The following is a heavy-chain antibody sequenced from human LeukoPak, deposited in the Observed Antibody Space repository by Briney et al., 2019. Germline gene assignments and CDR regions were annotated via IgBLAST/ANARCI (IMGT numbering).Heavy chain of an antibody. CDR2: ISNSGSTI. Sequence: GGSLRLSCAAFGFTFSSYEMNWVRQAPGKGLEWVSYISNSGSTINYADSVKGRFTISRDNAKNSLFLQMNSLRAEDTAVYYCAREGSNWSFDYWGQGTLVTVSS. V-gene: IGHV3-48*03. D-gene: IGHD6-13*01. CDR1: GFTFSSYE. CDR3: AREGSNWSFDY. J-gene: IGHJ4*02.